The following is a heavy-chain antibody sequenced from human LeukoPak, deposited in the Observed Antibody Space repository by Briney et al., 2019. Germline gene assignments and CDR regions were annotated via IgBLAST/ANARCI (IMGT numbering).Heavy chain of an antibody. CDR1: GGSISSYY. CDR2: IYYSGST. CDR3: ASGGVVPAQAFDY. J-gene: IGHJ4*02. Sequence: SETLSLTCTVSGGSISSYYWGWIRQPPGKGLEWIGSIYYSGSTYYNPSLKSRVTISVDTSKNQFSLKLSSVTAADTAVYYCASGGVVPAQAFDYWGQGTLVTVSS. D-gene: IGHD2-2*01. V-gene: IGHV4-39*07.